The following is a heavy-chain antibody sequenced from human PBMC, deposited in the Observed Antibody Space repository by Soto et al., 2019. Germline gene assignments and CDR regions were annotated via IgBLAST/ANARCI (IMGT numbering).Heavy chain of an antibody. V-gene: IGHV4-59*01. CDR3: AGAWGYYFDY. CDR1: GGSISNYY. Sequence: QLQLQESGPGLVKPSETLSLTCTVSGGSISNYYWSWIRQPPGKGLEWIGYIYYSGSTNYNPSLKGRATLSVDTSKNQFSLKLSSVTAADTAVYYCAGAWGYYFDYWGQGTLVTVSS. J-gene: IGHJ4*02. CDR2: IYYSGST. D-gene: IGHD3-16*01.